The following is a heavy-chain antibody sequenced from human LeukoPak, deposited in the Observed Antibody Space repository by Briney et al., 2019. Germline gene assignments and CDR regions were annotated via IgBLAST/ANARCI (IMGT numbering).Heavy chain of an antibody. CDR2: ISWDGTNT. Sequence: GGSLRLSCAASGFTFDDFAMHWVRQAPGKGLEWISLISWDGTNTYYADSVKGRFTISRGNTKNSLYLQMNRLRAEDTALYYCAKDISRSTSSPEGDSWGQGTLVTVAS. D-gene: IGHD5/OR15-5a*01. CDR3: AKDISRSTSSPEGDS. V-gene: IGHV3-43D*03. CDR1: GFTFDDFA. J-gene: IGHJ4*02.